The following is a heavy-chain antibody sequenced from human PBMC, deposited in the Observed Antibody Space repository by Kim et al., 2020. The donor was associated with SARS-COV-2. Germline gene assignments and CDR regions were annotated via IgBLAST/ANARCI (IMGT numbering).Heavy chain of an antibody. Sequence: GGSLRLSCAASGFTFSSYSMNWVRQAPGKGLEWVSSISSSSSYIYYADSVKGRFTISRDNAKNSLYLQMNSLRAEDTAVYYCARDFRPVVPAATKKDAFDIWGQGTMVTVSS. J-gene: IGHJ3*02. D-gene: IGHD2-2*01. V-gene: IGHV3-21*01. CDR3: ARDFRPVVPAATKKDAFDI. CDR1: GFTFSSYS. CDR2: ISSSSSYI.